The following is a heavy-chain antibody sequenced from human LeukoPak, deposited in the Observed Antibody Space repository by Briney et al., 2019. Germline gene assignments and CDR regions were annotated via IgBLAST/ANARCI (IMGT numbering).Heavy chain of an antibody. J-gene: IGHJ6*03. CDR3: ARAGYFDWLLHDYYYMDV. CDR2: ISSSSSYI. Sequence: GGSLRLSCAASGFTFSSYSMNWVRQAPGKGLEWVSPISSSSSYIYYADSVKGRFTISRDNAKNSLYLQMNSLRAEDTAVYYCARAGYFDWLLHDYYYMDVWGKGTTVTISS. V-gene: IGHV3-21*01. CDR1: GFTFSSYS. D-gene: IGHD3-9*01.